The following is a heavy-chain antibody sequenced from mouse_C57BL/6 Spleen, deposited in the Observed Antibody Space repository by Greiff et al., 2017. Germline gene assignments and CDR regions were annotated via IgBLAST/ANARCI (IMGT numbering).Heavy chain of an antibody. V-gene: IGHV1-52*01. J-gene: IGHJ2*01. CDR3: ARYDGGGYFDY. Sequence: QVQLQQPGAELVRPGSSVTLSCKASGYTFTSYWLHWVKQRPIQGLEWIGNIDPSDSETHYNQKFKDKATLTVDKSSSTAYMQLSSLTSADSAVYYCARYDGGGYFDYWGQGTTRTVSS. D-gene: IGHD2-3*01. CDR1: GYTFTSYW. CDR2: IDPSDSET.